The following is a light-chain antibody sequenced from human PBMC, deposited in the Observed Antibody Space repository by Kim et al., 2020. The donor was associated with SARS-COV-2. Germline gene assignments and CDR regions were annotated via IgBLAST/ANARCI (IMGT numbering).Light chain of an antibody. CDR3: QAWDSSTVV. CDR1: KLGDKY. V-gene: IGLV3-1*01. CDR2: QDS. Sequence: VSPGQTASITCSGDKLGDKYACWYKQKPGQSPVLVIYQDSKRPSGIPERFSGSNSGNTATLTISGTQAMDEADYYCQAWDSSTVVFGGGTQLTVL. J-gene: IGLJ2*01.